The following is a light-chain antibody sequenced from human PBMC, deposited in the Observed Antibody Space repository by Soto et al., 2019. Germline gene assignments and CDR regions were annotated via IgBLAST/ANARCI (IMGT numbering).Light chain of an antibody. J-gene: IGKJ4*02. Sequence: DIQMTQSPSTLSASVGDRVIITCRASQSVGNLLAWYQQKPGKAPNLLLYKASSLERGVPSRFIGSGSGTEFTLTISSLQPEDFATYYCQHYNSYSPFGGGTKVEIK. CDR1: QSVGNL. V-gene: IGKV1-5*03. CDR3: QHYNSYSP. CDR2: KAS.